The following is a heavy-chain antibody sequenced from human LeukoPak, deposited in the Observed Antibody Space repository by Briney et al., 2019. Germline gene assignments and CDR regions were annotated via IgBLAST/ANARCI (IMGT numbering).Heavy chain of an antibody. CDR3: ARDSYDFWSGPPGMDV. J-gene: IGHJ6*02. V-gene: IGHV3-7*01. D-gene: IGHD3-3*01. CDR2: IKQDGSEK. CDR1: GFTFSSYW. Sequence: PGGSLRLSCAASGFTFSSYWMSWVRQAPGKGLEWVANIKQDGSEKYYVDSVKGRFTISRDNAKNSLYLQMNSLRAEDTAVYYCARDSYDFWSGPPGMDVWGQGTTVTVSS.